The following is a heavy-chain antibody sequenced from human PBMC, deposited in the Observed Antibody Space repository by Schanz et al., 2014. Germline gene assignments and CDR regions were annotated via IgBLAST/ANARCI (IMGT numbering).Heavy chain of an antibody. V-gene: IGHV3-48*01. CDR3: VSSGSYPSYAL. CDR2: IRSSSTPI. Sequence: EVQLVESGGGWVQPGGSLRLSCAASGFTFSDYSMNWVRQAPGKGPEWVSYIRSSSTPIYYADSVKGRFTISRDNAKNSLYLQMNSLRAEDTAVYHCVSSGSYPSYALWGQGTLVTVSS. J-gene: IGHJ4*02. D-gene: IGHD3-10*01. CDR1: GFTFSDYS.